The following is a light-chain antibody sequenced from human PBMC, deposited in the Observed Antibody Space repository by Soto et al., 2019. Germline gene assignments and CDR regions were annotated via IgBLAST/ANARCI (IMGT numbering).Light chain of an antibody. CDR2: LNSDGSH. V-gene: IGLV4-69*01. Sequence: QAVVTQSPSASASLGASVKLTCTLSSGHSSYAIAWHQQQPEKGPRYLMKLNSDGSHSKGDRIPDRFSGSSSGAERYLTISSLQSEDEADYYCQTWGTGIVVFGGGTKVTVL. CDR3: QTWGTGIVV. J-gene: IGLJ2*01. CDR1: SGHSSYA.